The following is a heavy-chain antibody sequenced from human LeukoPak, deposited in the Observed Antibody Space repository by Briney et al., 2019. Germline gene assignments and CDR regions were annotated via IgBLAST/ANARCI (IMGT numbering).Heavy chain of an antibody. CDR1: GGSFSSGSYY. J-gene: IGHJ6*04. CDR3: VRDRLAQQLVGYYYYYGMDV. Sequence: PSETLSLTCTVSGGSFSSGSYYWSWIRQPPGTGLEWIGYIYYSGSTNYNPSLKSRVTISVDTSKNQFSLKLSSVTAADTAVYYCVRDRLAQQLVGYYYYYGMDVWGKGTTVTVSS. CDR2: IYYSGST. V-gene: IGHV4-61*01. D-gene: IGHD6-13*01.